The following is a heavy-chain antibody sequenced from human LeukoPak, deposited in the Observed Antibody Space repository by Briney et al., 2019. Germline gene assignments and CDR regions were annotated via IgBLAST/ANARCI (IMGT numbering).Heavy chain of an antibody. CDR2: INQGGSVK. D-gene: IGHD5-12*01. V-gene: IGHV3-7*01. J-gene: IGHJ4*02. CDR3: ARVGYSGWNLEY. Sequence: GGSLRLSCAASGFTFRSYWMSWVRQAPGKGLEWVASINQGGSVKYYVDSVKGRFTISRDDAKNSLYVQMNSLRDEDTAVYYCARVGYSGWNLEYWGQGTLVTVSS. CDR1: GFTFRSYW.